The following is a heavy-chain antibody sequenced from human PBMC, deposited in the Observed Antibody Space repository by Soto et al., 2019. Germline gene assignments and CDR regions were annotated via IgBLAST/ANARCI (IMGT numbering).Heavy chain of an antibody. CDR2: IHHTGSI. V-gene: IGHV4-4*02. CDR3: ARNPSSHWYVFDF. J-gene: IGHJ4*02. D-gene: IGHD6-13*01. Sequence: QVQLQESGPGLVKPSGTLSLTCAVSGDSIATNHWWSWVRQSPGKGLEWIGDIHHTGSINYNPALKSRVTISLDKSKNEFSLIVTSVTAADTAVYYCARNPSSHWYVFDFWGQGTLVTVSS. CDR1: GDSIATNHW.